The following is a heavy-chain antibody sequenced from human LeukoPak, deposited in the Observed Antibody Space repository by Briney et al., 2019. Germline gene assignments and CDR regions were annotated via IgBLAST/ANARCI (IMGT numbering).Heavy chain of an antibody. J-gene: IGHJ6*02. CDR1: GFTFSGYG. Sequence: GRSLRLSCAASGFTFSGYGMHWVRQAPGKGLEWVAVISYDGSNKYYADSVKGRFTVSRDNSKNTLYLQMNSLRAEDTAVYYCAKGYSYGYSYGMDVWGQGTTVTVSS. D-gene: IGHD5-18*01. V-gene: IGHV3-30*18. CDR3: AKGYSYGYSYGMDV. CDR2: ISYDGSNK.